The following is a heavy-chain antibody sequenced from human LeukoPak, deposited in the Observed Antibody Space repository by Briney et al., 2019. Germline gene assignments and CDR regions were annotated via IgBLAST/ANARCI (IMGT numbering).Heavy chain of an antibody. CDR3: ARGVSLPSYLGVGYNWFDP. CDR2: IYYSGST. V-gene: IGHV4-31*03. Sequence: PSETLSLTCTVSGGSISSGGYYWNWIRQHPGKGLEWIGYIYYSGSTYYNPSLKSRVTISVDTSKNQFSLKLSSVTAADTAVYYCARGVSLPSYLGVGYNWFDPWGQGTLVTVSS. J-gene: IGHJ5*02. CDR1: GGSISSGGYY. D-gene: IGHD1-26*01.